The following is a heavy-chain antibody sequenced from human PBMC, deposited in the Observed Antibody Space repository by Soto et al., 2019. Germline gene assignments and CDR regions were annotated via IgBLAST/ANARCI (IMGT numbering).Heavy chain of an antibody. Sequence: PSETLSLTCAVYGGFLSESYWTWIRQPPGKGLEWIGEINHVGGTNYSPSHKSRVTMSVDTSQNQISLRMHPATAADTALYFCVRIRYQLPSSVLWLDPWGQGTPVTVS. J-gene: IGHJ5*02. CDR3: VRIRYQLPSSVLWLDP. CDR1: GGFLSESY. D-gene: IGHD3-16*01. V-gene: IGHV4-34*01. CDR2: INHVGGT.